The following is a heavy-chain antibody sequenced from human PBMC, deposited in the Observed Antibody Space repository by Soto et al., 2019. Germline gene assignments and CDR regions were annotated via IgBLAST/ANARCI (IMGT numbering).Heavy chain of an antibody. J-gene: IGHJ4*02. CDR2: ISYDGSNK. CDR1: GFTFSSYA. D-gene: IGHD3-22*01. CDR3: ARDYYDSSGYYYDLDY. V-gene: IGHV3-30-3*01. Sequence: VGSLRLSCAASGFTFSSYAMHWVRQAPGKGLEWVAVISYDGSNKYYADSVKGRFTISRDNSKNTLYLQMNSLRAEDTAVYYCARDYYDSSGYYYDLDYWGQGTLVTVSS.